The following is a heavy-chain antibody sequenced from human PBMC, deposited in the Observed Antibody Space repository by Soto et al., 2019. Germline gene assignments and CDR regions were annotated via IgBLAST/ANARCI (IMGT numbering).Heavy chain of an antibody. CDR2: INHSGST. CDR3: ARGEYSGSSY. D-gene: IGHD1-26*01. Sequence: LSLTCAVYGGSFSGYYWSWIRQPPGKGPEWIGEINHSGSTNYNPSLKSRVTISVDTSKNQFSLKLSSVTAADTAVYYCARGEYSGSSYWGQGTLVTVPQ. J-gene: IGHJ4*02. CDR1: GGSFSGYY. V-gene: IGHV4-34*01.